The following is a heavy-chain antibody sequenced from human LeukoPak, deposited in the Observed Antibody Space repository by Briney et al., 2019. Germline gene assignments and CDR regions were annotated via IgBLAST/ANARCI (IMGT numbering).Heavy chain of an antibody. J-gene: IGHJ4*02. D-gene: IGHD2-2*01. CDR2: IYYSGST. V-gene: IGHV4-30-4*08. CDR1: GGSISSGDYY. Sequence: SSQTLSLTCTVSGGSISSGDYYWSWIRQPPGKGLEWIGYIYYSGSTYYNPSLKSRVTISVDTSKNQLSLKLSSVTAADTAVYYCASSKEYQLLKNDYWGQGTLVTVSS. CDR3: ASSKEYQLLKNDY.